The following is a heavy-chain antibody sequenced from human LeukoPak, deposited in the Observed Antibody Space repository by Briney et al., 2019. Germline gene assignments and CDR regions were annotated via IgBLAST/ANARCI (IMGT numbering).Heavy chain of an antibody. CDR1: GGSISTYY. V-gene: IGHV4-59*12. D-gene: IGHD6-13*01. CDR3: ARGRIAAASD. Sequence: SETLSLTCSVSGGSISTYYWTWIRQPPGKGLEWIGYIHHSGSTNYNPSLKSRVTMSVDTSKNQFSLKLTSVTAADTAVYYCARGRIAAASDWGQGTLVTVSS. J-gene: IGHJ4*02. CDR2: IHHSGST.